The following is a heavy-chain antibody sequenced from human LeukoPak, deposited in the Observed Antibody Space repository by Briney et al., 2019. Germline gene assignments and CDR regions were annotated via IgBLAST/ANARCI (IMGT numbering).Heavy chain of an antibody. CDR1: GFTVSSNY. V-gene: IGHV3-48*01. CDR3: ARGGHGDYEAPAGY. CDR2: ISSSSSTI. D-gene: IGHD4-17*01. Sequence: QSGGSLRLSCAASGFTVSSNYMSWVRQAPGKGLEWVSYISSSSSTIYYADSVKGRFTISRDNAKNSLYLQMNSLRAEDTAVYYCARGGHGDYEAPAGYWGQGTLVTVSS. J-gene: IGHJ4*02.